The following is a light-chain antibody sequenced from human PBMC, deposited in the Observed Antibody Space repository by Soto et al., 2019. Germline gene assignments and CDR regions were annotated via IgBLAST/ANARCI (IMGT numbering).Light chain of an antibody. CDR3: QQRTNWRT. CDR1: QSVSRY. CDR2: DAS. J-gene: IGKJ1*01. V-gene: IGKV3-11*01. Sequence: EIVLTQSPGTLSLSPGERATLSCRASQSVSRYLAWYQQKPGQAPRLLIYDASNRATGIPARFSGSGSGTDFTLTISSLEPEDIAVYYCQQRTNWRTFGQGTKVEI.